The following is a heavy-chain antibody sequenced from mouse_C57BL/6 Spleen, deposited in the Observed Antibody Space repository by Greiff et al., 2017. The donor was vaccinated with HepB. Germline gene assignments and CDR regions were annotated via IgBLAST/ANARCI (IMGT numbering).Heavy chain of an antibody. V-gene: IGHV2-3*01. CDR3: AKESEYYYGSSPYYAMDY. D-gene: IGHD1-1*01. J-gene: IGHJ4*01. Sequence: QVQLKQSGPGLVAPSQSLSITCTVSGFSLTSYGVSWVRQPSGKGLEWLGVIWGDGSTNYHSALISRLSISKDNSKSQVFLKLNSLQTDDTATYYCAKESEYYYGSSPYYAMDYWGQGTSVTVSS. CDR2: IWGDGST. CDR1: GFSLTSYG.